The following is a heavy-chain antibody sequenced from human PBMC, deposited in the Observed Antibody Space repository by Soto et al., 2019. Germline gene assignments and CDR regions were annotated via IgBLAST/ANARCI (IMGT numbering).Heavy chain of an antibody. CDR3: ARHSTSAPKDY. D-gene: IGHD3-10*01. CDR2: IYPGDSDT. CDR1: GYSFTTYW. V-gene: IGHV5-51*01. Sequence: GESLKISCKGSGYSFTTYWIAWVRQMPGKGLEWVGIIYPGDSDTRYSPSFEGHVTISVDKSTSTAFLQWNSLKASDNAIYYCARHSTSAPKDYWGQGTLVTVPQ. J-gene: IGHJ4*01.